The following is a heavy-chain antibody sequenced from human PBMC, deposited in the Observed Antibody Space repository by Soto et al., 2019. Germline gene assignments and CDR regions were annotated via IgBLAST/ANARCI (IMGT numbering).Heavy chain of an antibody. CDR2: IYPGDSET. CDR3: ARTLNYYDSSGYFVDV. Sequence: GESLKISCKGSGYSFTSYWIGWVRQMPGKGLEWMGIIYPGDSETRYSPSFQGQVTISADKSISTAYLQWSSLKASDTAMYYCARTLNYYDSSGYFVDVWGQGTTVTVSS. CDR1: GYSFTSYW. D-gene: IGHD3-22*01. V-gene: IGHV5-51*01. J-gene: IGHJ6*02.